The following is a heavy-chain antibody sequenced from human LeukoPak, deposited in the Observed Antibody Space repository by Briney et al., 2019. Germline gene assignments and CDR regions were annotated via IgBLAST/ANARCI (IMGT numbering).Heavy chain of an antibody. V-gene: IGHV3-66*01. D-gene: IGHD3-22*01. CDR1: GFTFSTYA. CDR3: ARDQDYDSSGYYFL. Sequence: GGSLRLSCAASGFTFSTYAMTWVRQAPGKGLEWVSVIYSGGSTYYADSVKGRFTISRDNSTNTLYLQMNSLRAEDTAVYYCARDQDYDSSGYYFLWGQGTLVTVSS. CDR2: IYSGGST. J-gene: IGHJ4*02.